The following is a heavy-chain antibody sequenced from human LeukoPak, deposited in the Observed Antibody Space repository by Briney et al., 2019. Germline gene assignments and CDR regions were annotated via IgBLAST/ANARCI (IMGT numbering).Heavy chain of an antibody. D-gene: IGHD1-26*01. Sequence: GASVKVSCKASGYTFTSYDINWVRQATGQGLEWMGWMNPNSGNTGYAQKFQGRVTITRNTSISTAYMELSSLRSEDTAVYYCARSIIRVGAVSSEEYFDYWGQGTLVTVSS. CDR3: ARSIIRVGAVSSEEYFDY. J-gene: IGHJ4*02. CDR1: GYTFTSYD. CDR2: MNPNSGNT. V-gene: IGHV1-8*03.